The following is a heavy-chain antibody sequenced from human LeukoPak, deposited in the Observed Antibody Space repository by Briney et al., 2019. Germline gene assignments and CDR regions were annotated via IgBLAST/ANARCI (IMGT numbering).Heavy chain of an antibody. CDR2: ISRISSYL. Sequence: GGSLRLSCAASGFTFSSYSMNWVRQAPGKGLEWVSSISRISSYLYYADSVKGRFTISRDNAKNSLYLQMSSLRAEDTAVYYCAGGTGTTSYYYYYMDVWGNGTTVTVSS. V-gene: IGHV3-21*01. D-gene: IGHD1-1*01. J-gene: IGHJ6*03. CDR3: AGGTGTTSYYYYYMDV. CDR1: GFTFSSYS.